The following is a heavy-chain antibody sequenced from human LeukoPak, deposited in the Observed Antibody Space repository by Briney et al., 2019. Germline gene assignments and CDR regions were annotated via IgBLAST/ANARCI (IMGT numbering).Heavy chain of an antibody. J-gene: IGHJ4*02. V-gene: IGHV1-69*04. Sequence: GASVNVSCKASAGTFSSYAISWVRQAPGQGHEWMGRIIPILGIANYAQKFQGRVTITADKSTSTAYMELSSLRSEETAVYYCAISPSGYSSVWYPYWGQGTLGTVS. CDR3: AISPSGYSSVWYPY. CDR2: IIPILGIA. CDR1: AGTFSSYA. D-gene: IGHD6-19*01.